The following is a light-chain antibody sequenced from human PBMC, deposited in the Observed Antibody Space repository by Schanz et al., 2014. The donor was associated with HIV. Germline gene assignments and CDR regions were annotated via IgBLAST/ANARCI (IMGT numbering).Light chain of an antibody. CDR1: QSVSSSY. Sequence: EIVLTQSPGSLSLSPGERATLSCRASQSVSSSYLAWYQQKRDQPPRLVIYATSTRAAGIPDRFSGTGSGTDFTLTISSLEPEDFAVYYCQQYGSSQYTFGQGTKLEIK. V-gene: IGKV3-20*01. CDR2: ATS. J-gene: IGKJ2*01. CDR3: QQYGSSQYT.